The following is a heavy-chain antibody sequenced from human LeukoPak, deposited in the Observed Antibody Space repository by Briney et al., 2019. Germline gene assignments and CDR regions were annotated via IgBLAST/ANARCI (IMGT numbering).Heavy chain of an antibody. D-gene: IGHD6-19*01. CDR3: ARDIRYSSGWFDS. CDR1: GGSISNYY. V-gene: IGHV4-59*01. J-gene: IGHJ5*01. CDR2: IYYSGST. Sequence: SETLSLTCTASGGSISNYYWSWIRQPPGKGLEWIGCIYYSGSTNYNPSLKSRVTISLDMSKNQFSLKLSSVTAADTAVYYCARDIRYSSGWFDSWGLGTLVTVSS.